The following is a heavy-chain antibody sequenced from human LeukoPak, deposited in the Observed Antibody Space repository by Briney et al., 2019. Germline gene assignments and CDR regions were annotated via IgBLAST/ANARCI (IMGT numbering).Heavy chain of an antibody. CDR3: AKRGVVIRVILVGFHKEAYYFDS. CDR2: ISDSGGRT. Sequence: PGGSLRLSCVVSGITLSNYGMSWVRQAPGKGLEWVAGISDSGGRTNYADSVKGRFTISRDNPKNTLYLQMNSLRAEHTAVYFCAKRGVVIRVILVGFHKEAYYFDSWGQGALVTVSS. V-gene: IGHV3-23*01. J-gene: IGHJ4*02. CDR1: GITLSNYG. D-gene: IGHD3-22*01.